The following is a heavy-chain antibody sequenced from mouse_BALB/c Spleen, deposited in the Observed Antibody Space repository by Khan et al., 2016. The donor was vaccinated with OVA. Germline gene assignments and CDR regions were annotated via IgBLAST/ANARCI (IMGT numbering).Heavy chain of an antibody. J-gene: IGHJ2*01. CDR1: GDSITSGY. Sequence: EVQLQESGPSLVKPSQTLSLTCSVTGDSITSGYWNWIRKFPGNKLEYMGYISYSGSTYYNPSLKSRISTTRDTAKNQPYLQLNSMTTEDAATYYCAGTSYYGNYYFDYWGQGTTLTVSS. CDR3: AGTSYYGNYYFDY. V-gene: IGHV3-8*02. D-gene: IGHD2-10*01. CDR2: ISYSGST.